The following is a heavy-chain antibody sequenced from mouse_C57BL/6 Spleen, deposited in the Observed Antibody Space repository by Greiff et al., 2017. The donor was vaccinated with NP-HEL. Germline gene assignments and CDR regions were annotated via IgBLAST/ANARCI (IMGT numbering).Heavy chain of an antibody. D-gene: IGHD1-1*01. Sequence: QVQLQQSGAELVRPGTSVKVSCKASGYAFTNYLIEWVKQRPGQGLEWIGVINPGSGGTNYNVKFKGKATLTADKSSSTAYMQLSSLTSEDSAVYFCARYDYGSSYDGYFDYWGQGTTLTVSS. CDR2: INPGSGGT. CDR1: GYAFTNYL. CDR3: ARYDYGSSYDGYFDY. V-gene: IGHV1-54*01. J-gene: IGHJ2*01.